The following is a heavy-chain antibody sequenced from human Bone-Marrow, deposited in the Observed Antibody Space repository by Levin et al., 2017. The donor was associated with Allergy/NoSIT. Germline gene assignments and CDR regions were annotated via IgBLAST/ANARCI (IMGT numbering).Heavy chain of an antibody. J-gene: IGHJ4*02. CDR1: GFTFSSYA. CDR3: ARDLWTTGVCDY. Sequence: GGSLRLSCAASGFTFSSYAMHWVRQAPGKGLEWVAVISYDGSNKYYADSVKGRFTISRDNSKNTLYLQMNSLRAEDTAVYYCARDLWTTGVCDYWGQGTLVTVSS. CDR2: ISYDGSNK. V-gene: IGHV3-30-3*01. D-gene: IGHD4-23*01.